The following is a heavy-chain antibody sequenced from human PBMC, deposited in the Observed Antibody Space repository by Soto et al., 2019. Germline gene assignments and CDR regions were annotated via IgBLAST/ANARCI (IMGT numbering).Heavy chain of an antibody. CDR3: ASIGGRRSSWYYGMDV. CDR2: IIPIFGTA. Sequence: SVKVSCKASGGTFSSYAVSWVRQAPGQGLEWMGGIIPIFGTANYAQKFQGRVTITADKSTSTAYMELSSLRSEDTAVYYCASIGGRRSSWYYGMDVWGQGTTVTVSS. J-gene: IGHJ6*01. D-gene: IGHD6-13*01. CDR1: GGTFSSYA. V-gene: IGHV1-69*06.